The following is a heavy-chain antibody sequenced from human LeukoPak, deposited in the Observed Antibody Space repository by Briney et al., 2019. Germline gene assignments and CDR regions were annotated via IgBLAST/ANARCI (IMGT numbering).Heavy chain of an antibody. CDR1: GGSISSYY. J-gene: IGHJ5*02. Sequence: SETLSLTCTVSGGSISSYYWSWIRQPAGKGLEWIGRIYTSGSTNYNPSLKSRVTMSVDTSKNQFSLKLSSVTAADTAVYYCASSLYCSSTSCYNNWFDPGAREPWSPSPQ. V-gene: IGHV4-4*07. CDR3: ASSLYCSSTSCYNNWFDP. D-gene: IGHD2-2*02. CDR2: IYTSGST.